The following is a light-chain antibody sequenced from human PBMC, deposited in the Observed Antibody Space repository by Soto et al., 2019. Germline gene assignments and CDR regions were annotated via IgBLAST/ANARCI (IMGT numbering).Light chain of an antibody. CDR1: QGISTY. CDR3: QQLNSYPLT. J-gene: IGKJ4*01. CDR2: GAS. V-gene: IGKV1-9*01. Sequence: DIQLTQSPSFLSASVGDRVTITCRASQGISTYLAWYQQKPGKAPKLLIYGASTLQSGVPSRFSGSGSGTEFTLTISRLQPEDFATYYCQQLNSYPLTFGGGTKVEIK.